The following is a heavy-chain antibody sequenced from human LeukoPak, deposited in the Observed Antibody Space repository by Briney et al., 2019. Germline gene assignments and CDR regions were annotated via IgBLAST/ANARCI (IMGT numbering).Heavy chain of an antibody. D-gene: IGHD6-19*01. Sequence: GASVKVSCKASGYTFTGYYMHWVRQAPGQGLEWMGWINPNSGGTNYAQKFQGRVTMTRDTSISTAYMELSRLRSDDTAVYYCAREIAVAVPSDSGGFDYWGQGTLVTVSS. CDR2: INPNSGGT. CDR3: AREIAVAVPSDSGGFDY. V-gene: IGHV1-2*02. CDR1: GYTFTGYY. J-gene: IGHJ4*02.